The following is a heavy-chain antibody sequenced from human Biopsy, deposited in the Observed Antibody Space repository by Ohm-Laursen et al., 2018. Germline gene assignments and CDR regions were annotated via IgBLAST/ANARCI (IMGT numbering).Heavy chain of an antibody. CDR3: ARDRGYYSDRTVPGYFDL. CDR1: GDSISSYY. J-gene: IGHJ2*01. V-gene: IGHV4-59*01. D-gene: IGHD3-22*01. Sequence: GTLSLTCTVSGDSISSYYWSWIRQPPGKGLQWIGYVYYTGSTDYNPSLQSRVTISVDSSKNHFSLRLRSVTPADTAIYYCARDRGYYSDRTVPGYFDLWGRGTLVTVSS. CDR2: VYYTGST.